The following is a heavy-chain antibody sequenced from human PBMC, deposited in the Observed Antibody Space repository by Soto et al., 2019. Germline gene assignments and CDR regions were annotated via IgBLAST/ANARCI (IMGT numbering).Heavy chain of an antibody. CDR2: ISAYNGNT. CDR3: ARDVVNCWLGRWFDP. V-gene: IGHV1-18*04. CDR1: GYTFTSYG. J-gene: IGHJ5*02. Sequence: QVQLVQSGAEVKKPGASVKVSCKASGYTFTSYGISWVRQAPGQGLEWMGWISAYNGNTNYAQKLQGRVTMTTDTSTSTDYLELRSLRSDDTAVYYCARDVVNCWLGRWFDPWGQGTLVTVSS. D-gene: IGHD3-10*01.